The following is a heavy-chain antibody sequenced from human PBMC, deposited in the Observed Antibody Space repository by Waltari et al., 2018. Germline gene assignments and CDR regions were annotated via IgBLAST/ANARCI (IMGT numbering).Heavy chain of an antibody. Sequence: EVQLLESGGGLVQPGGSLRLSCAASGFTFSSYAMSWVRQAPGKGLEWVSAISGSGGSTYYADSVKGRFTISRDNSKNTLYLQMNSLRAEDTAVYYCAKWSSWYSFGEKPVDYWGQGTLVTVSS. CDR3: AKWSSWYSFGEKPVDY. D-gene: IGHD6-13*01. CDR2: ISGSGGST. V-gene: IGHV3-23*01. J-gene: IGHJ4*02. CDR1: GFTFSSYA.